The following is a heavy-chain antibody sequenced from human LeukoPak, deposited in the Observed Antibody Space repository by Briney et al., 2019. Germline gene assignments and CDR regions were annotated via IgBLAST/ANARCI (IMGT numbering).Heavy chain of an antibody. Sequence: ASETLSLTCSGSGGSISSYYWSWIRQPPGKGLEWIGNTYYSGRTNYNPSLKSRVTISIDTPNNPFSLKLSPVNAADTAVYYCETGVHGIAAAGDYYFDYWGQGTLVTVSS. D-gene: IGHD6-13*01. CDR1: GGSISSYY. V-gene: IGHV4-59*01. CDR3: ETGVHGIAAAGDYYFDY. CDR2: TYYSGRT. J-gene: IGHJ4*02.